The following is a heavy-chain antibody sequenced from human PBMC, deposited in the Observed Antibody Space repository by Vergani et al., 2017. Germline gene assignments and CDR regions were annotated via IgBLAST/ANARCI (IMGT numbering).Heavy chain of an antibody. CDR3: ARVVGDELLYRNYYYYYYMDV. V-gene: IGHV3-21*04. J-gene: IGHJ6*03. Sequence: EVQLVESGGGLVKPGGSLRLSCVASGFTFSHYSMNWVRQAPGKGLEWVSSISGNNDDVYYADSVKGRFTISRDNAKNSLYLDMNSLRAEDTAVYYCARVVGDELLYRNYYYYYYMDVWGKGTTVTVSS. D-gene: IGHD2-2*02. CDR1: GFTFSHYS. CDR2: ISGNNDDV.